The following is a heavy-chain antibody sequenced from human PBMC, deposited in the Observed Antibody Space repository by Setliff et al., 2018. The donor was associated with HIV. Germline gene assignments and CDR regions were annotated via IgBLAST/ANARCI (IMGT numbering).Heavy chain of an antibody. CDR3: ARQFRYPGIAGAGIDY. V-gene: IGHV4-39*01. D-gene: IGHD6-19*01. CDR2: KFYTGRA. CDR1: GGSISSYY. Sequence: SETLSLTCTVSGGSISSYYWGWVRQPPGKGLEWIGTKFYTGRAYYTTSLKSRFAISVDTSKNQFSLRLSSVTAADTAIYYCARQFRYPGIAGAGIDYWGQGTLVTVSS. J-gene: IGHJ4*02.